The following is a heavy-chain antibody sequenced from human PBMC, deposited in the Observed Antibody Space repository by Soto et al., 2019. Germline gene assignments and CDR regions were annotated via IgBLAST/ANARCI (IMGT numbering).Heavy chain of an antibody. CDR3: ARVGYDILTGYQHFDY. Sequence: QVQLQESGPGRVKPSETLSLTCPVSGGSISSYYWSWIRQPPGKGLEWIGYIYYSGSTNYNPSLKSRVTISVDTSKNQFSLKLSSVTAADTAVYYCARVGYDILTGYQHFDYWGQGTLVTVSS. D-gene: IGHD3-9*01. CDR2: IYYSGST. V-gene: IGHV4-59*08. J-gene: IGHJ4*02. CDR1: GGSISSYY.